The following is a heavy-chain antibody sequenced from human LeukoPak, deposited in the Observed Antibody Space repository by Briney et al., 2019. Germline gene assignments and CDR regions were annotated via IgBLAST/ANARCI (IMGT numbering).Heavy chain of an antibody. J-gene: IGHJ4*02. V-gene: IGHV3-15*01. CDR3: TAEDWGSYGVFDY. Sequence: GGSLRLSCAVSGFTFSNAWMSWVRQAPGKGLEWVGRIKSKTDGGTIDCAAPVKGRFTISRDDSKNTLYLQMNSLKTEDTAVYYCTAEDWGSYGVFDYWGQGTLVTVSS. CDR2: IKSKTDGGTI. CDR1: GFTFSNAW. D-gene: IGHD7-27*01.